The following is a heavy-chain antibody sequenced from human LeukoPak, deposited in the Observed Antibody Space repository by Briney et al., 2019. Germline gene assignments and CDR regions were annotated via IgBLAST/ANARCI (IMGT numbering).Heavy chain of an antibody. D-gene: IGHD2-2*01. V-gene: IGHV3-30*02. CDR1: GFTFSSYG. Sequence: GGSLRLSCAASGFTFSSYGMHWVRQAPGKGLEWVAFIRYDGSNKYYADSVKGRFTISRDNAKNSLYLQMNSLRAEDTAVYYCARDVHYCSSTSCSHPWGQGTLVTVSS. J-gene: IGHJ5*02. CDR3: ARDVHYCSSTSCSHP. CDR2: IRYDGSNK.